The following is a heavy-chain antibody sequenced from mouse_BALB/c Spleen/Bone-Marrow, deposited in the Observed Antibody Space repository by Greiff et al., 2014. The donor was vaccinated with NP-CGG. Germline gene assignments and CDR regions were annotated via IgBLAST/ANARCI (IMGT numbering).Heavy chain of an antibody. D-gene: IGHD2-4*01. CDR1: GFSLTGYG. Sequence: VQGVESGPGLVAPSRSLSITCTVSGFSLTGYGVSWVRQPPGKGLEWLGMIWGDGSTDYNSALKSRLSISKDNSKSQVFLKMNSLQTDDTARYYCARDSFLITRALDYWGQGTSVTVSS. CDR2: IWGDGST. J-gene: IGHJ4*01. V-gene: IGHV2-6-7*01. CDR3: ARDSFLITRALDY.